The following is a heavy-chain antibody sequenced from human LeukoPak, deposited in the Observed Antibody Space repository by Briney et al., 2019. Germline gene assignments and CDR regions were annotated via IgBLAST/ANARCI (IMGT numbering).Heavy chain of an antibody. J-gene: IGHJ4*02. CDR2: IKEDGSEK. Sequence: GTLSLTCAVSGGSISSTNWWSWVRQPPGKGLEWVANIKEDGSEKYYVDSVKGRFTISRDNAKNSLYLQMNSLRAEDTAVYYCARQGTSHFDYWGQGTLVTVSS. CDR3: ARQGTSHFDY. V-gene: IGHV3-7*01. CDR1: GGSISSTNW.